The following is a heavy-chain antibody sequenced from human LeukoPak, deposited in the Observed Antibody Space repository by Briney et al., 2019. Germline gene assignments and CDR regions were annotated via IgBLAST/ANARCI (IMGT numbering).Heavy chain of an antibody. V-gene: IGHV1-18*01. CDR1: GYTFTNSG. J-gene: IGHJ6*03. Sequence: ASVKVSCKASGYTFTNSGVSWVRQAPGQGLEWMGWISAYNGDTKYAQNLQGRVTMTTDTSTSTAYMELRSLRSDDTAVYHCARGYCSSTSCYYESQYYYMDVWGKGTTVTVSS. CDR2: ISAYNGDT. D-gene: IGHD2-2*01. CDR3: ARGYCSSTSCYYESQYYYMDV.